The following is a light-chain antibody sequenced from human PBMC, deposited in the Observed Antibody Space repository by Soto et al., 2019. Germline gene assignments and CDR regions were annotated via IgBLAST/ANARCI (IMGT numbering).Light chain of an antibody. J-gene: IGKJ1*01. V-gene: IGKV3-20*01. CDR1: QSAYSSY. Sequence: ELVLTQSPGTLSLSPGDRATLSCRSSQSAYSSYLSWYQQKPGQAPRLLIYGASNRATGIPDRFSGSGSGTDFTLTISGLEPEDFATYFCQQANSFPWTFGQGTKVEIK. CDR3: QQANSFPWT. CDR2: GAS.